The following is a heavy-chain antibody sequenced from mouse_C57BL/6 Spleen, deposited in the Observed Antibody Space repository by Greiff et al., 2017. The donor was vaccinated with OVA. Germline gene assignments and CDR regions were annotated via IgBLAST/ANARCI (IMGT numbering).Heavy chain of an antibody. D-gene: IGHD1-1*01. CDR1: GFSLTSYA. Sequence: VMLVESGPGLVAPSQSLSITCTVSGFSLTSYAISWVRQPPGKGLEWLGVIWTGGGTNYNSALKSRLSISKDNSKSQVFLKMNSLQTDDTARYYCARNGITTVVASYYYAMDYWGQGTSVTVSS. J-gene: IGHJ4*01. CDR2: IWTGGGT. V-gene: IGHV2-9-1*01. CDR3: ARNGITTVVASYYYAMDY.